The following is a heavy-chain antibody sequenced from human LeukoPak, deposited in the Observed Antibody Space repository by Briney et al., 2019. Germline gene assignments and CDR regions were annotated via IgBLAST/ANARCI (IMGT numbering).Heavy chain of an antibody. CDR3: ARHYRSSVGATPFDY. CDR2: MYYRGST. J-gene: IGHJ4*02. V-gene: IGHV4-39*01. Sequence: ASETLSLTCTVSGGSISSSSHYWGWIRQPPGKGLEWIGSMYYRGSTYHNPSLKSRVTISVDTSKNRFSLKLSSVTAADTAVYYCARHYRSSVGATPFDYWGQGTLVTVSS. CDR1: GGSISSSSHY. D-gene: IGHD1-26*01.